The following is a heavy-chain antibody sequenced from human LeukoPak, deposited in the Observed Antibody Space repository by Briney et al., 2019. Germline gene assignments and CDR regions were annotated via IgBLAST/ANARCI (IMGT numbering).Heavy chain of an antibody. J-gene: IGHJ4*02. CDR2: IYHRGNT. V-gene: IGHV4-30-2*01. D-gene: IGHD1-7*01. CDR1: GDSISSGGYY. CDR3: ARGTGTTPFDY. Sequence: SQTLSLTCIVSGDSISSGGYYWSWIRQPPGKGLEWIGYIYHRGNTYYNPSLKSRVTLSVDSSKNQFSLRLSSVTAADTAVYYCARGTGTTPFDYWGQGTLVTVSS.